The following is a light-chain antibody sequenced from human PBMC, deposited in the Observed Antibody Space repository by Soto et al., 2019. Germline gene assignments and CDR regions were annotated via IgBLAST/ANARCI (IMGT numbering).Light chain of an antibody. CDR2: KAS. Sequence: DVKMSQSPSTLSGSIGDRVTVTCRASQTISSRLAWYQQKPGKAPKLLIYKASTLKSGVPSRFSGSGSGTEFTLTISSLQPDDFATYYCQHYNSYSEAFGQGTKVAIK. V-gene: IGKV1-5*03. CDR3: QHYNSYSEA. J-gene: IGKJ1*01. CDR1: QTISSR.